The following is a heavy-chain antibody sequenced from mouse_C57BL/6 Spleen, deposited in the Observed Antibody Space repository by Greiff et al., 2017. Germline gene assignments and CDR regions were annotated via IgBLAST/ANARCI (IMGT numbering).Heavy chain of an antibody. V-gene: IGHV1-4*01. J-gene: IGHJ1*03. CDR3: ARGGSSPGYWYFDV. CDR1: GYTFTSYT. Sequence: QVQLKESGAELARPGASVKMSCKASGYTFTSYTMHWVKQRPGQGLEWIGYINPSSGYTKYNQKFKDKATLTADKSSSTAYMQLSSLTSEDSAVYYCARGGSSPGYWYFDVWGTGTTVTVSS. D-gene: IGHD1-1*01. CDR2: INPSSGYT.